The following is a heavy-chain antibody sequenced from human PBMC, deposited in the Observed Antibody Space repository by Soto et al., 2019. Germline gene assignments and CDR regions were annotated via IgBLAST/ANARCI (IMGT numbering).Heavy chain of an antibody. J-gene: IGHJ6*03. V-gene: IGHV4-39*01. Sequence: QLQLQESGPGLVKPSETLSLTCTVSGGSISSSSYYWGWIRQPPGKGLEWIGSIYYSGSTYYNPSLKSRVTISVDTSKNQFSLKLSSVTAADTAVYYCARHRGGIMITFGGVIADYYYYYMDVWGKGTTVTVSS. CDR2: IYYSGST. CDR3: ARHRGGIMITFGGVIADYYYYYMDV. CDR1: GGSISSSSYY. D-gene: IGHD3-16*02.